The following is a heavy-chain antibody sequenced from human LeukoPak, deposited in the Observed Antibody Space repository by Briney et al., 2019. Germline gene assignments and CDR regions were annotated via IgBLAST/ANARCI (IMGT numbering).Heavy chain of an antibody. CDR2: ISYDGSDK. D-gene: IGHD2-21*02. CDR3: AKDQGGGHCSFDY. CDR1: EFAFSRNN. V-gene: IGHV3-30*02. Sequence: GGSLRLSCAASEFAFSRNNMHWSRQAPRKGLEWVSFISYDGSDKNYAESVKGRSTISRDNSKNTLFLQMNSLGAGDTALYYCAKDQGGGHCSFDYWGQGTLVTVSS. J-gene: IGHJ4*02.